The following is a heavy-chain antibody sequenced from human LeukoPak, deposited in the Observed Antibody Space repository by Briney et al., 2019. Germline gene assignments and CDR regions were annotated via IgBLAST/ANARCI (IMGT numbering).Heavy chain of an antibody. V-gene: IGHV3-23*01. D-gene: IGHD2-2*01. CDR2: ITDGGST. CDR1: GFTFSSYG. CDR3: ARPFRECSSATCYVSFDY. J-gene: IGHJ4*02. Sequence: GGSLRLSCTASGFTFSSYGMTWVRQAPGKGLEWVSGITDGGSTFYADSVKGRFTISRDNSINTLYMQLNSLRAEDTAVYYCARPFRECSSATCYVSFDYWGQGILVTVSS.